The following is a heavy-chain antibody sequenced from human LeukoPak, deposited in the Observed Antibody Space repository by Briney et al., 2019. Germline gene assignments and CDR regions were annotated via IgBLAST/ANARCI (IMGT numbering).Heavy chain of an antibody. CDR1: GFTLSSLA. CDR3: LLQRTYGELLDPDF. J-gene: IGHJ4*02. D-gene: IGHD3-10*01. Sequence: GGSLRLSCAASGFTLSSLAMHWVRQAPGQELEWVSSSGTRSGTKYYADSVMGRFTFSRDSAMDSVSLQINSLRAEDTAVYYCLLQRTYGELLDPDFRGQGCLVTVSS. CDR2: SGTRSGTK. V-gene: IGHV3-21*01.